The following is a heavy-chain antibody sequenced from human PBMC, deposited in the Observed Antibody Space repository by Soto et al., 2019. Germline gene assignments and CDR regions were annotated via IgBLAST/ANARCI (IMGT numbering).Heavy chain of an antibody. D-gene: IGHD3-3*01. Sequence: GASVKVSCKASGGTFSSYAISWVRQARGQGLEWMGGIIPIFGTANYAQKFQGRVTITADKSTSTAYMELSSLRSEDTAVYYCARVPGEGTTRYYYGMDVWGQGTTVTVSS. CDR3: ARVPGEGTTRYYYGMDV. CDR2: IIPIFGTA. CDR1: GGTFSSYA. V-gene: IGHV1-69*06. J-gene: IGHJ6*02.